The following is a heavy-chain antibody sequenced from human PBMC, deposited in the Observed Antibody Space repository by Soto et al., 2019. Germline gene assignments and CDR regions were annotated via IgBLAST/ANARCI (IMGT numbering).Heavy chain of an antibody. J-gene: IGHJ4*02. CDR3: AKDGSGSGSHYNSFGY. Sequence: EVQLVESGGGLIQPGGSLKLSCAASGFTVGNNYMSWVRQAPGKGLEWVSRIDSTGTTKYADSVKGRFTVSRDNAKNTLYLQMTSLRAEDTAVYYCAKDGSGSGSHYNSFGYWGQGTLVTVSS. D-gene: IGHD3-10*01. CDR1: GFTVGNNY. V-gene: IGHV3-53*01. CDR2: IDSTGTT.